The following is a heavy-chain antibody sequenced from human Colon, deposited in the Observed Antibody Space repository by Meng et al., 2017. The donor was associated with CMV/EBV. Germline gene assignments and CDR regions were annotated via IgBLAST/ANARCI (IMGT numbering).Heavy chain of an antibody. J-gene: IGHJ6*02. Sequence: GGSLRLSCANSGFMFSAYGIHWVRQSPGKGLEWVAAMSYDANNKYYAESVKGRFTISRDYSKNTHYLQMNSLRAEDTAVYFCARPSSVAVIYYLGLDVWGLGTTVTVSS. CDR3: ARPSSVAVIYYLGLDV. D-gene: IGHD3-22*01. CDR1: GFMFSAYG. CDR2: MSYDANNK. V-gene: IGHV3-30*03.